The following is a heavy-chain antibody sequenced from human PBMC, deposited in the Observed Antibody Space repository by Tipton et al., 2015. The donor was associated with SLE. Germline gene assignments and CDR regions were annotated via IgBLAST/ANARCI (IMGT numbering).Heavy chain of an antibody. V-gene: IGHV1-69*01. Sequence: QLVQSGPEVKKPGSSVKVSCKASGGTFSSYAISWVRQAPGQGLEWMGGIIPIFGTANYAQKFQGRVTITADESTSTAYMELSSWTAADAAVYYWATGGYWRGGSCPYCGGDCSWGYWGQGTLVTVSS. CDR3: ATGGYWRGGSCPYCGGDCSWGY. J-gene: IGHJ4*02. CDR2: IIPIFGTA. D-gene: IGHD2-15*01. CDR1: GGTFSSYA.